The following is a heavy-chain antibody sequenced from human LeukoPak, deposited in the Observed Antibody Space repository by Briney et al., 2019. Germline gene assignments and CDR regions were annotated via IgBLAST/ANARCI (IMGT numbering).Heavy chain of an antibody. J-gene: IGHJ6*02. D-gene: IGHD5-12*01. CDR3: ARDPYGGYVSFSRGMDV. CDR1: GVRFSGYG. CDR2: ISYDGSNK. V-gene: IGHV3-30*03. Sequence: GGSLRLSCAASGVRFSGYGMHWVRQAPGKGLEWVAVISYDGSNKYYAESMRGRFTISRDNSKNTLYLQVDSLRAEDTALFYCARDPYGGYVSFSRGMDVWGQGTTVTVSS.